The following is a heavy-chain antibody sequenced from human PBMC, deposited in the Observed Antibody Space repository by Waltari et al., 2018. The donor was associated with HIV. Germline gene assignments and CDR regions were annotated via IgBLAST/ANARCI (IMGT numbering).Heavy chain of an antibody. Sequence: DVQLVESGGGLVKPGGSLRLACPGTGFRFRSYRMNWVRQAPGKGLEWVSSNSRDSRYIYYADSVKGRFTISRDNARNSLLLQMNSLRADDTAVYYCVRGGEGTYGDYWGQGTLVTVSS. D-gene: IGHD3-16*01. CDR3: VRGGEGTYGDY. CDR2: NSRDSRYI. J-gene: IGHJ4*02. CDR1: GFRFRSYR. V-gene: IGHV3-21*01.